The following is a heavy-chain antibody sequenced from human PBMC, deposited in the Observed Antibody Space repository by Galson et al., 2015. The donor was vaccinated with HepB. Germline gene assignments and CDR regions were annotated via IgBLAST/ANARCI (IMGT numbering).Heavy chain of an antibody. V-gene: IGHV3-30*04. CDR1: GFTFSSYA. D-gene: IGHD3-9*01. Sequence: SLRLSCAASGFTFSSYAMHWVRQAPGKGLEWVAVISYDGSNKYYADSVKGRFTISRDNSKNTLYLQMNSLRAEDTAVYYCAREALTGLLFDYWGQGTLVTVSS. CDR3: AREALTGLLFDY. J-gene: IGHJ4*02. CDR2: ISYDGSNK.